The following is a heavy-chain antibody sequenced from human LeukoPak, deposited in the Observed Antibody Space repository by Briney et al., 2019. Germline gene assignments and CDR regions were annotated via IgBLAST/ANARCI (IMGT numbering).Heavy chain of an antibody. CDR1: GFTFSNYV. V-gene: IGHV3-23*01. CDR3: ALAPY. CDR2: VSDSGGDT. J-gene: IGHJ4*02. Sequence: GGSLRLSCAASGFTFSNYVMNWVRQAPGEGLDWVSAVSDSGGDTWYADSVKGRFTISRGNSKNTLYLQMNSLRAEDTAVYYCALAPYWGQGTLVTVSS. D-gene: IGHD2-15*01.